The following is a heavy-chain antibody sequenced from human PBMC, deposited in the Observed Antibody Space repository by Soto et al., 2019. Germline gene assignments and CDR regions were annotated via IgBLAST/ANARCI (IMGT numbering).Heavy chain of an antibody. V-gene: IGHV4-39*02. J-gene: IGHJ5*02. Sequence: PPETLCITCIFSVGSISSSSYYWGGIRQPPGKGLEWIGSIYYSGSTYYNPSLKSRVTISVDTSKNHFSLKLRSVTAADTAVYYCARCPSGYSGYAYNWFDPWGQGTMVTVSS. D-gene: IGHD5-12*01. CDR2: IYYSGST. CDR3: ARCPSGYSGYAYNWFDP. CDR1: VGSISSSSYY.